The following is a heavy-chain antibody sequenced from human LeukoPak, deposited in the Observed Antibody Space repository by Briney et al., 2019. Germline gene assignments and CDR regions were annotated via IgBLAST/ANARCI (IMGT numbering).Heavy chain of an antibody. Sequence: GASVKVSCKVSGYTLTELSMHWVRQAPGKGLEWMGGFDPEDGETIYVQKFQGRVTMTEDTSTDTAYMELSSLRSEDTAVYYCATATLINYYGSGSYSYWGQGTLVAVSS. D-gene: IGHD3-10*01. V-gene: IGHV1-24*01. CDR3: ATATLINYYGSGSYSY. CDR2: FDPEDGET. CDR1: GYTLTELS. J-gene: IGHJ4*02.